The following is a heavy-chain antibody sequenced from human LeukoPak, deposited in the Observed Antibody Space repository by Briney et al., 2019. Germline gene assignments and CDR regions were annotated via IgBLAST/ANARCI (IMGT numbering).Heavy chain of an antibody. D-gene: IGHD3-22*01. J-gene: IGHJ4*02. Sequence: GGSLRLSCAASGFTFSSYAMSWVRQAPGKGLEWVANIKQDGSVKFYVDSVKGRFTISRDNAKNSLYLQMNSVRAEDTALYYCARVGYDSSGYVDYWGQGTLVTVSS. CDR3: ARVGYDSSGYVDY. CDR2: IKQDGSVK. CDR1: GFTFSSYA. V-gene: IGHV3-7*01.